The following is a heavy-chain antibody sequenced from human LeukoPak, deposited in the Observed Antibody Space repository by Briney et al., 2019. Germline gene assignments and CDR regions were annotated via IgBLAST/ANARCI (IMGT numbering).Heavy chain of an antibody. J-gene: IGHJ4*02. V-gene: IGHV3-72*01. CDR3: ARVIPSPTMVRGMSFDY. CDR2: VRKKAESHTT. D-gene: IGHD3-10*01. CDR1: GFTFSDHH. Sequence: PGGSLRLSCAASGFTFSDHHMDWVRQAPGKGLEWVARVRKKAESHTTEYAASVKGRFIISRDDSSNSLYLQMNSLETGDTAVYYCARVIPSPTMVRGMSFDYWGQGTLVTVSS.